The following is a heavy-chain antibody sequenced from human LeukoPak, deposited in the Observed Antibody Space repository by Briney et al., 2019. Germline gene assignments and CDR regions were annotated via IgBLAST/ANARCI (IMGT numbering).Heavy chain of an antibody. J-gene: IGHJ4*02. Sequence: GGSLRLSCSASGFTFRNYDMHWVRQVPGKGLEWVAFIRYGGSNTDYADSVKGRFTISRDNSKNTLYLQMNSLRAEDTAVYYCAKCEECYSNPFYYWGQGTLVTVSS. CDR1: GFTFRNYD. D-gene: IGHD4-11*01. CDR2: IRYGGSNT. CDR3: AKCEECYSNPFYY. V-gene: IGHV3-30*02.